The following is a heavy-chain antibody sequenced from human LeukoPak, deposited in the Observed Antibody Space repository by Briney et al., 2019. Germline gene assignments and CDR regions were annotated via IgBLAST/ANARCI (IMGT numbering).Heavy chain of an antibody. J-gene: IGHJ4*02. CDR1: GYTFTSYY. CDR3: ARVAGTDSSGWGHFDY. CDR2: INPSGGST. V-gene: IGHV1-46*01. Sequence: ASVKVSCKASGYTFTSYYMHWVQQAPGQGLEWMGIINPSGGSTSYAQKFQGRVTMTRDMSTSTVYMELSSLRSEDTAVYYCARVAGTDSSGWGHFDYWGQGTLVTVSS. D-gene: IGHD6-19*01.